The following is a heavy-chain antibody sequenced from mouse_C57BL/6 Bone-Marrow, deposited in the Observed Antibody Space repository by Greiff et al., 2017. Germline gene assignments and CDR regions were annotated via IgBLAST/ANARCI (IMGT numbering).Heavy chain of an antibody. V-gene: IGHV1-18*01. CDR1: GYTFTDYN. D-gene: IGHD1-1*01. CDR2: INPNNGGT. CDR3: ARGITTVVRRGYFEV. J-gene: IGHJ1*03. Sequence: VQLQQSGPELVKPGASVKIPCKASGYTFTDYNMDWVKQSHGKSLEWIGDINPNNGGTIYNQKFKGKATLTVDKSSSTAYMELRSLTSEDTAVYYCARGITTVVRRGYFEVWGTGTTVTVSS.